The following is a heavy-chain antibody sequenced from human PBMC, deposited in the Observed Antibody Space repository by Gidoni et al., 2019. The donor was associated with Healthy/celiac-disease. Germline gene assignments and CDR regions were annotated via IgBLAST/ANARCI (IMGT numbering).Heavy chain of an antibody. D-gene: IGHD6-19*01. CDR1: GFTFSSYA. V-gene: IGHV3-23*01. CDR3: AKLPVAGGNYFDY. CDR2: ISGSGGST. Sequence: EVQLLESGGGLVQPGGSLRLSCAASGFTFSSYAMGWVRQAPGKGLEWVSAISGSGGSTYYADSVKGRFTISRDNSKNTLYLQMNSLRAEDTAVYYCAKLPVAGGNYFDYWGQGTLVTVSS. J-gene: IGHJ4*02.